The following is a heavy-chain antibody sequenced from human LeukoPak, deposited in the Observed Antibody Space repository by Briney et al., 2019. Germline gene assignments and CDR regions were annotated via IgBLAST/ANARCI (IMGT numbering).Heavy chain of an antibody. CDR3: ARGRFGVVPY. D-gene: IGHD3-3*01. CDR2: IYYSGST. J-gene: IGHJ4*02. Sequence: SETLSLTCTVSGGSISSSSYYWGWIRQPPGKGLEWIGSIYYSGSTYYNPSLKSRVTISVDTSKNQFSLKLSSVTAADTAVYYCARGRFGVVPYWGQGTLVTVSS. CDR1: GGSISSSSYY. V-gene: IGHV4-39*07.